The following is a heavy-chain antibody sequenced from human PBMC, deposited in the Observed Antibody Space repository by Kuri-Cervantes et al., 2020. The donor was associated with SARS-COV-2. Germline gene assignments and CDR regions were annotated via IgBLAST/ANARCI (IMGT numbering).Heavy chain of an antibody. V-gene: IGHV3-23*01. Sequence: GGSLRLSCAASGFTFSSYAMSWVRQAPGKGLEGVSAISGSGGSTYYADSVKGRFTISRDNSKNTLYLQMNSLRAEDTAVYYCARAYDFWSGYYPHWGQGTLVTVSS. CDR2: ISGSGGST. CDR1: GFTFSSYA. CDR3: ARAYDFWSGYYPH. J-gene: IGHJ4*02. D-gene: IGHD3-3*01.